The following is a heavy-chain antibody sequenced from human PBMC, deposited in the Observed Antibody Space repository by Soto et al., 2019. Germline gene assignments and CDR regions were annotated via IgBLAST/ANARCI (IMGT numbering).Heavy chain of an antibody. Sequence: SVKVSCKASGYTFTGYYMHWVRQAPGQGLEWMGWIIPIFGTANYAQKFQGRVTIIADESTSTAYMELSSLRSEDTAVYYCARESAAQNSYYFDYWGQGTLVTVSS. CDR2: IIPIFGTA. CDR3: ARESAAQNSYYFDY. J-gene: IGHJ4*02. D-gene: IGHD2-2*01. CDR1: GYTFTGYY. V-gene: IGHV1-69*13.